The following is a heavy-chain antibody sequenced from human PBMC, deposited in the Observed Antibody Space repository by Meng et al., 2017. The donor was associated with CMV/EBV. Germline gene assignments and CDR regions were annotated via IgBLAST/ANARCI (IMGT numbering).Heavy chain of an antibody. V-gene: IGHV3-15*07. CDR1: GFHSSNAW. Sequence: CGFHSSNAWEKWVRQARGKGVWWVGRIKKRTDGGKTDYAAPVKGRFTNSRDESKNTMYLQMNSLKTEDTAVYYCTTILLAVAGGFDYWGQETLVTVSS. J-gene: IGHJ4*02. CDR2: IKKRTDGGKT. CDR3: TTILLAVAGGFDY. D-gene: IGHD6-19*01.